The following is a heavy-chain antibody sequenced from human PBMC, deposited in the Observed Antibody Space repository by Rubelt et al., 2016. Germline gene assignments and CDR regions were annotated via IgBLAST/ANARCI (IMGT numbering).Heavy chain of an antibody. CDR3: AKSGTRWSHFDY. Sequence: GKGLEWVSSIIISSSFIYYADSVKGRFTISRDNARDNAKSSLYLQMDSLRADDTAIYYCAKSGTRWSHFDYWGQGTLVTVSA. CDR2: IIISSSFI. D-gene: IGHD4-23*01. V-gene: IGHV3-21*04. J-gene: IGHJ4*02.